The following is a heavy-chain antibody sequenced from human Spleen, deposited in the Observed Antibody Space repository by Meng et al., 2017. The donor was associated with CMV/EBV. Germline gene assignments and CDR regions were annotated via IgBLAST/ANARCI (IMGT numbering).Heavy chain of an antibody. D-gene: IGHD6-13*01. CDR2: INPRNGDS. J-gene: IGHJ4*02. CDR1: GYTFNAYH. CDR3: ARPWFGSSWEPSDY. V-gene: IGHV1-2*07. Sequence: SGYTFNAYHIHWVRQAPGQGPEWMGWINPRNGDSGYAHKFQGRVTMTSDTSLSTAYMELNSLRSDDTAVYYCARPWFGSSWEPSDYWGQGTLVTVSS.